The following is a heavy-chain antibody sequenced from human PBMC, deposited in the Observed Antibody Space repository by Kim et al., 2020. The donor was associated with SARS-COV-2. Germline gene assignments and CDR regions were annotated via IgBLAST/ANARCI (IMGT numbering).Heavy chain of an antibody. D-gene: IGHD6-19*01. J-gene: IGHJ4*02. Sequence: GGSLRLSCAVSGFTLNTYWMHWVRQAPGKGLEWLSRISADGINTVYADSVKGRFTISRDTAKNTMYLQMNSLRAEDTAVYYCASHRGGWLSAYWGQGILVSVSS. V-gene: IGHV3-74*01. CDR2: ISADGINT. CDR3: ASHRGGWLSAY. CDR1: GFTLNTYW.